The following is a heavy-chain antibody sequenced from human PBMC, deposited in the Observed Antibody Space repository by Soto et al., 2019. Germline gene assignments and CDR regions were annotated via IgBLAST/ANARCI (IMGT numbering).Heavy chain of an antibody. CDR3: ARGSNRGYYHVSLDH. V-gene: IGHV3-74*01. Sequence: GGSLRLSCAASGFTFNTYWMHWVRQAPGKGLEWISRINSDESTTSYVDSVKGRFTISRDNAKNTLYLHMNSLRAEDTAVYYCARGSNRGYYHVSLDHWGQGTLVTVSS. CDR1: GFTFNTYW. J-gene: IGHJ4*02. D-gene: IGHD3-22*01. CDR2: INSDESTT.